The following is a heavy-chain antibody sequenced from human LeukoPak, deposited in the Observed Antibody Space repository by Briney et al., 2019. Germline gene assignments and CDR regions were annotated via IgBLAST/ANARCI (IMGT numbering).Heavy chain of an antibody. CDR2: MSNSGENT. J-gene: IGHJ5*02. CDR3: AKDLDRGSYKTYNWFDP. Sequence: QPGGSLRLSCAASGFTFSSYSMQWVRQTPGKGLEWVGIMSNSGENTFYGEAVKGRFTISRDNSQNTLYLQMNSLRPEDTAVYYCAKDLDRGSYKTYNWFDPWGQGTLVTVSS. D-gene: IGHD1-26*01. V-gene: IGHV3-30*18. CDR1: GFTFSSYS.